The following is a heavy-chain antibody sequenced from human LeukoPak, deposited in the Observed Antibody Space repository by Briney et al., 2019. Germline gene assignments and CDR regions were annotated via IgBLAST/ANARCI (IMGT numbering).Heavy chain of an antibody. J-gene: IGHJ4*02. Sequence: GGSLRLSCAASGFTFSSYSMNWVRQAPGKGLEWVSFISSSSSYIYYADSVKGRFTISRDNAKHSLYLQMNSLRAEDTAVYYCARASSSWYYFDYWGQGTLVTVSS. V-gene: IGHV3-21*01. CDR2: ISSSSSYI. D-gene: IGHD6-13*01. CDR1: GFTFSSYS. CDR3: ARASSSWYYFDY.